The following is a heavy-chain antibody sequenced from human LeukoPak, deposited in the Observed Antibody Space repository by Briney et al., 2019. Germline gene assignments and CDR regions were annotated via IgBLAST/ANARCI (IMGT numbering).Heavy chain of an antibody. CDR1: GGSISSGGYY. Sequence: SETLSLTCTVSGGSISSGGYYWSWIRQHPGKGLEWIGYIYYSGSTYYNPSLKSRVTISVDTSKNQFSLKLSSVTAADTAVYYCARLYCSSTSCYGYFDYWGQGTLVTVS. D-gene: IGHD2-2*01. V-gene: IGHV4-31*03. CDR2: IYYSGST. J-gene: IGHJ4*02. CDR3: ARLYCSSTSCYGYFDY.